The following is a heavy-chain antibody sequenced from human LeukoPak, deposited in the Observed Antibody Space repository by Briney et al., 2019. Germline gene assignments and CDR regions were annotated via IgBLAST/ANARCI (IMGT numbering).Heavy chain of an antibody. J-gene: IGHJ3*02. Sequence: HGESLKISCKGSGYGFIGYWIAWVRQMPGKDLEWMGIIYPGDSHTIYRPSFQGQVTISVDKSISTAYLQWSSLQASDTATFYCARRGVGDALDIWGRGTMVAVSS. D-gene: IGHD3-16*01. CDR3: ARRGVGDALDI. CDR1: GYGFIGYW. CDR2: IYPGDSHT. V-gene: IGHV5-51*01.